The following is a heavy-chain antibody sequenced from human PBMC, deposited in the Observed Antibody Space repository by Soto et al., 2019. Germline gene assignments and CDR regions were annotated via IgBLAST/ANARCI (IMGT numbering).Heavy chain of an antibody. D-gene: IGHD6-13*01. J-gene: IGHJ5*02. Sequence: SETLSLTCAVSGGSISSGGYSWSWIRQPPGKGLEWIGYINYSGSTKYNPSLNSRATISLDTSNKQFSLKLSSVTAADTAVYYCARDRADSSSWYWFDPWGQGTLVTVSS. CDR3: ARDRADSSSWYWFDP. V-gene: IGHV4-61*08. CDR2: INYSGST. CDR1: GGSISSGGYS.